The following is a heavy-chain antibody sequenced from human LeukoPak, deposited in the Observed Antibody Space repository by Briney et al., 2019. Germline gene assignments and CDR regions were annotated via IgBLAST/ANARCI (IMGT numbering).Heavy chain of an antibody. CDR2: INSDGSST. Sequence: GGSLRLSCAASGFTFSSYWMHWVRQAPGKGLVWVSRINSDGSSTSYADSVKGRFTISRDNAKNTLYLQMNSLRAEDTAVYYCARADYGDYLYFQHWGQGTLVTVSS. CDR3: ARADYGDYLYFQH. J-gene: IGHJ1*01. CDR1: GFTFSSYW. D-gene: IGHD4-17*01. V-gene: IGHV3-74*01.